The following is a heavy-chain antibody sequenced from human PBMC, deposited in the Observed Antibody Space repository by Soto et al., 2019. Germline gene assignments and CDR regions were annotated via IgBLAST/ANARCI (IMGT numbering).Heavy chain of an antibody. CDR1: GGSISSGGYY. V-gene: IGHV4-31*03. CDR2: IYYSGST. CDR3: ARYRFGESSPFDY. J-gene: IGHJ4*02. Sequence: QVQLQESGPGLVKPSQTLSLTCTVSGGSISSGGYYWSWIRQHPGKGLEWIGYIYYSGSTYYNPSLKSRVTLSVATSKNQSSLKLSSVTAADTAVYYCARYRFGESSPFDYWGQGTLVTVSS. D-gene: IGHD3-10*01.